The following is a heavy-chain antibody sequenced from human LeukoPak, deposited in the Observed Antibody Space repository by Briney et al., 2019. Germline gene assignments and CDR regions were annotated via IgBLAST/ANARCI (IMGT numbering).Heavy chain of an antibody. J-gene: IGHJ3*02. CDR2: ISSSSSYI. D-gene: IGHD1-26*01. V-gene: IGHV3-21*01. CDR3: ARGGSACDI. CDR1: GFTFSNYA. Sequence: GGSLRLSCAASGFTFSNYAMHWVRQAPGKGLEWVSSISSSSSYIYYADSVKGRFTISRDNAKNSLYLQVKSLRAEDTAVYYCARGGSACDIWGQGTMVTVSS.